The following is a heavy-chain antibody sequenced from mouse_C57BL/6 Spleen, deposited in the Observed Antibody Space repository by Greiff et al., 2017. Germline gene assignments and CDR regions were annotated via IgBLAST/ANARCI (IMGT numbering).Heavy chain of an antibody. CDR3: ARYKLGRYFDV. J-gene: IGHJ1*03. D-gene: IGHD4-1*01. CDR2: IRHKANGYTT. Sequence: EVQVVESGAGLVQPGGSLSLSCAASGFTFTDYYMSWVRQPPGQALEWLGFIRHKANGYTTEYSVSVKGRVTISRDNSQSILYLQMNALRAEDSATYYCARYKLGRYFDVWGTGTTVTVSS. V-gene: IGHV7-3*01. CDR1: GFTFTDYY.